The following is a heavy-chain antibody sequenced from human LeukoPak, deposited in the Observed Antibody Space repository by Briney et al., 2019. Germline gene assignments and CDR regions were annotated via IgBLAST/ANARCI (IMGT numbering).Heavy chain of an antibody. J-gene: IGHJ3*02. CDR3: ARNDADAFDI. CDR1: GGSISSGGYS. D-gene: IGHD3-16*01. CDR2: IYHSGST. V-gene: IGHV4-30-2*01. Sequence: SETLSLTCAVSGGSISSGGYSWSWIRQPPGKGLEWIGYIYHSGSTYYNPSFKSRVTISVDRSKNQFSLKLSSVTAADTAVYYCARNDADAFDIWGQGTMVTVSS.